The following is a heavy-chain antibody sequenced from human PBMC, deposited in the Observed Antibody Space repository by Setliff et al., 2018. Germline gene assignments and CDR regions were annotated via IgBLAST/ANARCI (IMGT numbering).Heavy chain of an antibody. D-gene: IGHD2-21*01. CDR1: GYTFTNYG. CDR3: ATEKFPGDWGDY. CDR2: ISAYNGNT. Sequence: AASVKVSCKASGYTFTNYGISWVRQAPGQGLEWMGWISAYNGNTNYAQKLQGRVTMTTDTSTSTAYMELRSLRSDDTAVYYCATEKFPGDWGDYWGQGTLVTVSS. V-gene: IGHV1-18*01. J-gene: IGHJ4*02.